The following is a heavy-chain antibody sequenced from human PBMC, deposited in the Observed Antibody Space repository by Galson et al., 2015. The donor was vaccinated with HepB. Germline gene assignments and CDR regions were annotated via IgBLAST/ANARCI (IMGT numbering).Heavy chain of an antibody. CDR2: ISYDGSNK. J-gene: IGHJ3*02. CDR3: ARVGIVGATIGAFDI. D-gene: IGHD1-26*01. Sequence: SLRLSCAASGFTFSSYAMHWVRQAPGKGLEWVAVISYDGSNKYYADSVKGRFTISRDNSKNTLFLQMNSLRAEDTAVYYCARVGIVGATIGAFDIWGQGTMVTVSS. CDR1: GFTFSSYA. V-gene: IGHV3-30-3*01.